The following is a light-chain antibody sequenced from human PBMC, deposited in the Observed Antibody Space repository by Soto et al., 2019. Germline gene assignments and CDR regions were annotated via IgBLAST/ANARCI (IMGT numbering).Light chain of an antibody. Sequence: ENVLTQSPGTLSLSPGERAILSCRASQTVSSYLTWYQQRPGQAPRLLIYGASKRATGIPDRFSGSGSGTDFTLTISRLEPEDFALYYCQQYGTSTITFGQGTRLEIK. CDR3: QQYGTSTIT. CDR1: QTVSSY. V-gene: IGKV3-20*01. CDR2: GAS. J-gene: IGKJ5*01.